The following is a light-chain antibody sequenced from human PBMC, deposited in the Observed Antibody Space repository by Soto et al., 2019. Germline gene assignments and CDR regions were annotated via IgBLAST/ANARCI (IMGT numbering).Light chain of an antibody. CDR3: QQYASKRT. Sequence: EIVLTQSPGTLSLSPGERDTLSCRASQSVSRNYLAWYQQKPGQAPRLLIYGASSRATGIPDRFSGSGSGTDFTLTISRLEPEDSAVYFCQQYASKRTFGQGTKVEIK. CDR1: QSVSRNY. CDR2: GAS. V-gene: IGKV3-20*01. J-gene: IGKJ1*01.